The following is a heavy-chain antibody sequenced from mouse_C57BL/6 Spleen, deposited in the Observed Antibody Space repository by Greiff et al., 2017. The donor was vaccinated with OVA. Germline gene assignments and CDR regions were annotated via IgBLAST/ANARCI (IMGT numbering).Heavy chain of an antibody. D-gene: IGHD1-1*01. Sequence: VQLQQSGPELVKPGASVKISCKASGYTFTDYYMNWVKQSHGKSLEWIGDINPNNGGTSYNQKFKGKATLTVDKSSSTAYMELRSLTSEDSAVYYCAREIENYYRSSYVDYFDYWGTGTTVTVSS. CDR1: GYTFTDYY. CDR2: INPNNGGT. J-gene: IGHJ1*03. CDR3: AREIENYYRSSYVDYFDY. V-gene: IGHV1-26*01.